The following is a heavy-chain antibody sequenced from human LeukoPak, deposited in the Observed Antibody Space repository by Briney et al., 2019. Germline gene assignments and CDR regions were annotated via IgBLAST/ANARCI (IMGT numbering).Heavy chain of an antibody. J-gene: IGHJ4*02. CDR1: GFTFSSYE. Sequence: GGSLRLSCAASGFTFSSYEMNWVRQAPGKGLEWVSYISSSGSTIYYADSVKGRFTISRDNAKNSLYLQMNSLRAADTAVYYCARLHSSGYYPFDYWGQGTLVTVSS. CDR3: ARLHSSGYYPFDY. CDR2: ISSSGSTI. V-gene: IGHV3-48*03. D-gene: IGHD3-22*01.